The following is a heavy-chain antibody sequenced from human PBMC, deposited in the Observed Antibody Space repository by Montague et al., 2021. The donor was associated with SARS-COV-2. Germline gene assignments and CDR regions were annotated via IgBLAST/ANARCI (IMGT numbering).Heavy chain of an antibody. D-gene: IGHD2-2*03. V-gene: IGHV3-30-3*01. J-gene: IGHJ6*02. CDR1: GFTFSSYA. CDR3: ARDEVDIVVVPAADTGYYYYGMDV. CDR2: ISYDGSNK. Sequence: SLRLSCAATGFTFSSYAMHWVRQAPGKGLEWVAVISYDGSNKYYADSVKGRFTISRDNSKNTLYLQMNSLRAEDTAVYYCARDEVDIVVVPAADTGYYYYGMDVWGRGTTVTVSS.